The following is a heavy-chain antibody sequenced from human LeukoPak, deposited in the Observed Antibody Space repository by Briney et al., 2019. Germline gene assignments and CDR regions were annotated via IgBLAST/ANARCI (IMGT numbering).Heavy chain of an antibody. CDR1: GFTFSSYG. CDR2: ISGSGGST. D-gene: IGHD3-22*01. Sequence: GGSLRLSCAASGFTFSSYGMSWVRQAPGKGLEWVSAISGSGGSTYYADSVKGRFTISRDNSKNTLYLQMNSLRAEDTAVYYCAKEYYYDSSGYYPPQPFDYWGQGTLVTVSS. CDR3: AKEYYYDSSGYYPPQPFDY. V-gene: IGHV3-23*01. J-gene: IGHJ4*02.